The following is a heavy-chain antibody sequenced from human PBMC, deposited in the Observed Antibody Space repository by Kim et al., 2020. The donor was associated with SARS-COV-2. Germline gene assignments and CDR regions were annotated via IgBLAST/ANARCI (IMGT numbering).Heavy chain of an antibody. D-gene: IGHD3-16*01. Sequence: GGSLRLSCAASGFTFSSTWMHWVRQAPGGGLVWVSRINSDGTTTNYADSVKGRFSISRDNAKNTLYLQMTSLRAEDTAIYYCARPLYDYVCGTYWGQGTLVTVSS. CDR2: INSDGTTT. CDR3: ARPLYDYVCGTY. V-gene: IGHV3-74*01. J-gene: IGHJ4*02. CDR1: GFTFSSTW.